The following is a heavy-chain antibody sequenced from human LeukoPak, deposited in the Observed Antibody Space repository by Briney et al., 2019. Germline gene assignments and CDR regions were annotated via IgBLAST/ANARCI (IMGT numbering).Heavy chain of an antibody. D-gene: IGHD3-10*01. J-gene: IGHJ4*02. V-gene: IGHV3-7*01. CDR2: IKSDGSEE. CDR3: ARGDLWLGH. CDR1: GLIFSSYW. Sequence: PGGSLRLSCATSGLIFSSYWMCWVRQAPGKGLEWVANIKSDGSEEYYGDSVKGRFTISRDNAKNSLYLQMNSLRVEDTAVYYCARGDLWLGHWGQGSLVTVSS.